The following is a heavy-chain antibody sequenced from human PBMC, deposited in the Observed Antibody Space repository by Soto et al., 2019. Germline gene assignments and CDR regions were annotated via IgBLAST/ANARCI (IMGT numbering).Heavy chain of an antibody. J-gene: IGHJ3*02. V-gene: IGHV3-21*01. D-gene: IGHD3-10*01. CDR3: ARIILDAFDI. CDR2: ISSSSSYI. Sequence: EVQLVESGGGLVKPGGSLRLSCAASGFTFSSYSMNWVRQAPGKGLEWVSSISSSSSYIYYADSVKDRFTISRDNAKNSLYLQMNSLRAEDTAVYYCARIILDAFDIWGQGTMVTVSS. CDR1: GFTFSSYS.